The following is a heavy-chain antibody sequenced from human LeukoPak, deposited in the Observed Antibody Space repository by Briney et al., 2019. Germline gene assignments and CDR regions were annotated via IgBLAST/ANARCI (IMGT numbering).Heavy chain of an antibody. CDR2: INPNSGGT. CDR1: GYTFTGYY. D-gene: IGHD2-8*01. Sequence: GASGKVSCKASGYTFTGYYMHWVRQAPGQGLEWMGWINPNSGGTNYAQKFQGRVTMTRDTSITTAYMELSRLRSDDTAVYYCARDQEYCTNGVCYSNWFDPWGQGTLVTVSS. J-gene: IGHJ5*02. CDR3: ARDQEYCTNGVCYSNWFDP. V-gene: IGHV1-2*02.